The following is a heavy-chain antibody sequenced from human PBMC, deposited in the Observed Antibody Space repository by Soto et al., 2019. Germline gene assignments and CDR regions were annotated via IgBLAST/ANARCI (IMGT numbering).Heavy chain of an antibody. Sequence: QVQLVQSGAEVQKPGSSVKVSCKASGGTFSSYTISWVRQAPGQGLEWMGRIIPILGIANYAQKFQGRVTITADKSTSTAYMELSSLRSEDTAVYYCARDRITGTLENYYYMDVWGKGTTVTVSS. V-gene: IGHV1-69*08. CDR3: ARDRITGTLENYYYMDV. D-gene: IGHD1-7*01. CDR1: GGTFSSYT. J-gene: IGHJ6*03. CDR2: IIPILGIA.